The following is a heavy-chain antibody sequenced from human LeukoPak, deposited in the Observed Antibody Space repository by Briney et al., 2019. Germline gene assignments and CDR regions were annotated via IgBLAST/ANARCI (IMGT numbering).Heavy chain of an antibody. J-gene: IGHJ5*02. D-gene: IGHD2-2*01. Sequence: ASVKVSCKASGYTFTGYYKHWVRQAPGQGLEWMGWINPNSGGKNYAQKFQGRVTMTRDTSISTAYMELSRLRSDDTAVYYCARSGYCSSTSCYHNWFDPWGQGTLVTVSS. V-gene: IGHV1-2*02. CDR1: GYTFTGYY. CDR3: ARSGYCSSTSCYHNWFDP. CDR2: INPNSGGK.